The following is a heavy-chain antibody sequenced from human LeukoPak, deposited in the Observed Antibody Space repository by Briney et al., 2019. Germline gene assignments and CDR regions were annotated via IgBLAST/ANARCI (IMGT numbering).Heavy chain of an antibody. Sequence: ASVKVSCKASGYTFTAYYMHWVRQAPGQGLEWMGWINPNSGGTNYAQKFQGRVTMTRDTSISTAYMKLSRLRSDDTAVYYCARQYYGDYYFDYWGQGTLVTVSS. CDR3: ARQYYGDYYFDY. CDR1: GYTFTAYY. D-gene: IGHD4-17*01. CDR2: INPNSGGT. J-gene: IGHJ4*02. V-gene: IGHV1-2*02.